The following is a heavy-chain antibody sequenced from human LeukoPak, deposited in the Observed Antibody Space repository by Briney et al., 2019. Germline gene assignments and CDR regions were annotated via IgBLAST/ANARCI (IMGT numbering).Heavy chain of an antibody. Sequence: GGSLRLSCSASGFSFSSYAMHWVRQAPGKGLECVSSISSNGGPTYYIDSVRGRFTISRDNSKNTLYLQMSSLRTEDTAVYYCVKDRAVDYWGQGTLVTVSS. CDR1: GFSFSSYA. D-gene: IGHD3-10*01. V-gene: IGHV3-64D*06. CDR3: VKDRAVDY. J-gene: IGHJ4*02. CDR2: ISSNGGPT.